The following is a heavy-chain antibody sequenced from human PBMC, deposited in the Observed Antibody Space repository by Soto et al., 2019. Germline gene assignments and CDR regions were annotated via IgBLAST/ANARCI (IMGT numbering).Heavy chain of an antibody. J-gene: IGHJ4*02. D-gene: IGHD1-26*01. CDR3: ARGWAGAADFDS. V-gene: IGHV4-30-4*01. CDR1: GGSINTGDYY. Sequence: QVQLQESGPGLVKPSQTLSLTCTVSGGSINTGDYYWSWIRQPPGKGLEWIGYINYSGTYYNPSLKSRVTMSVDTSKNQFSLKLGSVTAADTAVYYCARGWAGAADFDSWGQGTLVTVSS. CDR2: INYSGT.